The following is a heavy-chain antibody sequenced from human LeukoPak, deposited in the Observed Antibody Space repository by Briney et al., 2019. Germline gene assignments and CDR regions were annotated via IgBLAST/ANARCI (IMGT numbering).Heavy chain of an antibody. CDR3: ARVIPSYGDYMGYFDY. CDR1: GGTFSSYA. Sequence: GASVKVSCKASGGTFSSYAISWVRQAPGQGLEWMGGIIPIFGTANYAQKFQGRVTITADESTSTAYMELSSLRSEDTAVYYCARVIPSYGDYMGYFDYWGQGTLVTVSS. J-gene: IGHJ4*02. D-gene: IGHD4-17*01. CDR2: IIPIFGTA. V-gene: IGHV1-69*13.